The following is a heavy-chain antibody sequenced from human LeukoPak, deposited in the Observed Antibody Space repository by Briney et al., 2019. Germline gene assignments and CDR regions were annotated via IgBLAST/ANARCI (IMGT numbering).Heavy chain of an antibody. CDR3: ARDRTYFDY. J-gene: IGHJ4*02. Sequence: GGALRLSCAASGFIVSSNYMSWVRQAPGKGLEWVSIIYSGSNTYYADSVKGRFTISRDNSKNTLYLQMNSLRAEDTAVYYCARDRTYFDYWGQGTLVTVSS. CDR2: IYSGSNT. D-gene: IGHD3-16*01. CDR1: GFIVSSNY. V-gene: IGHV3-66*02.